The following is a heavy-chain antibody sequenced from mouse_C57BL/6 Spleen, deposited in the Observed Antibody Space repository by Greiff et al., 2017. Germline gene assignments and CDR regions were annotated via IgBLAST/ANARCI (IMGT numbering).Heavy chain of an antibody. V-gene: IGHV1-50*01. D-gene: IGHD2-4*01. J-gene: IGHJ3*01. CDR2: IDPSDSYT. Sequence: VQLQQPGAELVKPGASVKLSCKASGYTFTSYWMQWVKQRPGQGLEWIGEIDPSDSYTNYNQKCKGKATLTVDTSSSTAYMQLSSLTSEDSAVYYCARGDYYDYTWFAYWGQGTLVTVSA. CDR1: GYTFTSYW. CDR3: ARGDYYDYTWFAY.